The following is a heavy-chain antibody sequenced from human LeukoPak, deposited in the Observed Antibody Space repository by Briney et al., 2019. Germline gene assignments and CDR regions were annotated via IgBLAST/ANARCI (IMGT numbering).Heavy chain of an antibody. Sequence: ASVKVSCKASGYAFTDYYIHWVRQAPGQGLEWMGIINPSGGSTSYAQKFQGRVTMTRDMSTSTVYMELSSLRSEDTAVYYCARDYYDSSGYDAFDIWGQGTMVTVSS. D-gene: IGHD3-22*01. J-gene: IGHJ3*02. CDR2: INPSGGST. CDR1: GYAFTDYY. V-gene: IGHV1-46*01. CDR3: ARDYYDSSGYDAFDI.